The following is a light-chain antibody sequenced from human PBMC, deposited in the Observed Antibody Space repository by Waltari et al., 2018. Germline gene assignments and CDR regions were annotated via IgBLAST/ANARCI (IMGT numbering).Light chain of an antibody. V-gene: IGLV2-23*02. J-gene: IGLJ3*02. CDR2: DVS. CDR1: SSDVGHYNL. CDR3: CSYAGSSTWV. Sequence: QSALTQPASVSGSPGQSITIYCTGTSSDVGHYNLVSWYQQHPGKAPKLMIYDVSKRPSGVSYRFSGSKSGNTASLTISGLQAEDEADYYCCSYAGSSTWVFGGGTKLTVL.